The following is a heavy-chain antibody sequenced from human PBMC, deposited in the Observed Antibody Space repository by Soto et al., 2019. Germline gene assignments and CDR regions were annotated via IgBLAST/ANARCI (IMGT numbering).Heavy chain of an antibody. CDR3: ARAYYYDGGPGAPFDY. Sequence: GESLKISCKGSGYSFTNYWIGWVRQMPGKGLEWMGIIYPGDSDTRHSPSFQGQVTISADKSISTAYLQWSSLKASDTAMYYCARAYYYDGGPGAPFDYWGQGTLVTVSS. CDR2: IYPGDSDT. V-gene: IGHV5-51*01. D-gene: IGHD3-22*01. J-gene: IGHJ4*02. CDR1: GYSFTNYW.